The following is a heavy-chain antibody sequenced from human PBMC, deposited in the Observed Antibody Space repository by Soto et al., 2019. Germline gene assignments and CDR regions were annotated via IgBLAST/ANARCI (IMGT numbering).Heavy chain of an antibody. CDR1: GYSFKNYA. CDR2: TNEGSGNT. CDR3: ARDYRSVSGVVTLAH. D-gene: IGHD3-3*01. Sequence: ASVKVSCKATGYSFKNYAVHWVRQAPGQRLEWMGFTNEGSGNTRFSQKFQGRISITRDTSASTVYLDLSSLTSEDTAIYYCARDYRSVSGVVTLAHWGPGTLVTVSS. J-gene: IGHJ4*02. V-gene: IGHV1-3*01.